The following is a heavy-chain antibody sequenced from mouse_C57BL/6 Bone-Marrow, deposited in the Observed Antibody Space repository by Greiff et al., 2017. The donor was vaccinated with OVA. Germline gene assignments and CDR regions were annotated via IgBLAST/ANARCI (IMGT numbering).Heavy chain of an antibody. D-gene: IGHD1-1*01. J-gene: IGHJ1*03. CDR1: GYSFTDYN. V-gene: IGHV1-39*01. CDR2: INPNYGTT. Sequence: EVKLMESGPELVKPGASVKISCKASGYSFTDYNMNWVKQSNGKSLEWIGVINPNYGTTSYNQKFKGKATLTVDQSSSTAYMQLNSLTSEDSAVYYCARRPYYYGSSRNLYWYFDVWGTGTTVTVSS. CDR3: ARRPYYYGSSRNLYWYFDV.